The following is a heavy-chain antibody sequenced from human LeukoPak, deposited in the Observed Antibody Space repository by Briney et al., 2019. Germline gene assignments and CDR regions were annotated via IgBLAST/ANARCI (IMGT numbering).Heavy chain of an antibody. J-gene: IGHJ4*02. CDR1: GFTFSSYS. CDR2: ISSSSTI. Sequence: PGGSLRLSCASSGFTFSSYSMNWVRQAPGKGLEWVSYISSSSTIYYADSVKGRFTISRDNAKNTLYLQMSSLRAEDTAVYYCAKGGATICDNWGQGTLVTVSS. CDR3: AKGGATICDN. V-gene: IGHV3-48*04. D-gene: IGHD5-12*01.